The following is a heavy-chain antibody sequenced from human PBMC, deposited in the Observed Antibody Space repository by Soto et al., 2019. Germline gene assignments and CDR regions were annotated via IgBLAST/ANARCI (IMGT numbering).Heavy chain of an antibody. CDR3: ARHRVISTNMFITSFAP. V-gene: IGHV4-39*01. CDR1: GGSINSSGHF. J-gene: IGHJ5*02. D-gene: IGHD3-10*02. CDR2: VYYTETT. Sequence: PSETLSLTCSLSGGSINSSGHFWGWIRQTAGKGLEWIGSVYYTETTYYNPSLKSPVTISVETSRNTFSLKVNSVTADDTGIYYCARHRVISTNMFITSFAPWRQGKLVTVSS.